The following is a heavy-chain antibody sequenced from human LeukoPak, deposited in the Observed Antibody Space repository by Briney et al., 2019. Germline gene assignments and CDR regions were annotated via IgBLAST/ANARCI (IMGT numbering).Heavy chain of an antibody. J-gene: IGHJ6*04. D-gene: IGHD2-15*01. Sequence: GGSLRLSCAASGFTFSSYAMSWVRQAPGKGLEWVSAISGSGGSTYYADSVKGRFTISRDNSKNTLYLQMNSLRAEDTAVYYCAKDVFYCRGGSCRYYYYGMDVWGKGTTVTVSS. CDR3: AKDVFYCRGGSCRYYYYGMDV. CDR2: ISGSGGST. CDR1: GFTFSSYA. V-gene: IGHV3-23*01.